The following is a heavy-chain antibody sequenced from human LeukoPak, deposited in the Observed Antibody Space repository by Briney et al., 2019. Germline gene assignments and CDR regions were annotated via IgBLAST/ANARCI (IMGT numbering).Heavy chain of an antibody. V-gene: IGHV3-7*01. CDR1: GFTFSSYW. Sequence: GSLRLSCAASGFTFSSYWMSWVRQAPGKGLEWVANIKQDGSEKYYVDSVKGRFTISRDNAKNSLYLQMNSLRAEDTAVYYCTTEPTYYGDYVALDYWGQGTLVTVSS. D-gene: IGHD4-17*01. CDR3: TTEPTYYGDYVALDY. J-gene: IGHJ4*02. CDR2: IKQDGSEK.